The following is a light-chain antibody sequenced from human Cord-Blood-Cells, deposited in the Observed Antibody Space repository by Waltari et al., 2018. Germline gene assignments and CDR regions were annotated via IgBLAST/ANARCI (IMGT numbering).Light chain of an antibody. J-gene: IGLJ1*01. CDR2: EGS. Sequence: QSALTQPASVSGSPGQSITISCTGTSRDVGSYNLVSWYQQHPDKAPKLMIYEGSKRPSGVSNRFSGSKSGNTASLTISGLQAEDEADYYCCSYAGSSTFEVFGTGTKVTVL. CDR1: SRDVGSYNL. CDR3: CSYAGSSTFEV. V-gene: IGLV2-23*03.